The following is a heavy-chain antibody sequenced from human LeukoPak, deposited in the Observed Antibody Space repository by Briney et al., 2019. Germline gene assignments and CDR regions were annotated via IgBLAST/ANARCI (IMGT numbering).Heavy chain of an antibody. D-gene: IGHD3-22*01. J-gene: IGHJ6*03. CDR3: ARRSSGPLYYYYYMDV. Sequence: PGGSLRLSCAASGFTLSIYAIHWVRQAPGKGLEWVAVISSDGSNEYYADSVKGRFTISRDNSKNTMYLQMNSLRAEDTAVYYCARRSSGPLYYYYYMDVWGKGTTVTVSS. CDR2: ISSDGSNE. V-gene: IGHV3-30*04. CDR1: GFTLSIYA.